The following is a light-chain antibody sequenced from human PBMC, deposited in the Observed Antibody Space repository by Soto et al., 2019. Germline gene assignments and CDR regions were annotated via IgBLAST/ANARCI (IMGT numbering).Light chain of an antibody. V-gene: IGLV2-14*01. CDR2: EVS. CDR3: SSYAGNNISLV. CDR1: SSDVGGYNY. J-gene: IGLJ1*01. Sequence: QSVLTQPASVSGSPGQSITISCTGTSSDVGGYNYVSWYQQHPGKAPKLMIYEVSNRPSGVSNRFSGSKSGNTASLTVSGLQADDEADYYCSSYAGNNISLVFGTGTKVTVL.